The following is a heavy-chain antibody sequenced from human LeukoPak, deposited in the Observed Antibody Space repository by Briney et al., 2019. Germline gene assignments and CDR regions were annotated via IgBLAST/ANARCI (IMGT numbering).Heavy chain of an antibody. J-gene: IGHJ5*02. D-gene: IGHD6-13*01. CDR3: ARVRAAAGTSWFDP. CDR2: INHSGST. Sequence: KPSETLSLTCAVYGGSFSGYYWSWIRQPPGKGLEWIGEINHSGSTNYNPSLKSRVTISVDTSKNQFSLKLNSVTAADTAVYHCARVRAAAGTSWFDPWGQGTLVTVSS. CDR1: GGSFSGYY. V-gene: IGHV4-34*01.